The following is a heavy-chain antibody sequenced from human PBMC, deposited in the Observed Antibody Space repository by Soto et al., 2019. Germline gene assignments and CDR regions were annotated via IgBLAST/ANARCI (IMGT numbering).Heavy chain of an antibody. J-gene: IGHJ4*02. V-gene: IGHV3-21*01. CDR3: AARPFYSYYYDSSGYLIRDGLPLKN. CDR2: ISSSSSYI. CDR1: GFTFSSYS. D-gene: IGHD3-22*01. Sequence: GGSLRLSCAASGFTFSSYSMNWVRQAPGKGLEWVSSISSSSSYIYYADSVKGRFTISRDNAKNSLYLQMNSLRAEDTAVYYCAARPFYSYYYDSSGYLIRDGLPLKNWGQGTLVT.